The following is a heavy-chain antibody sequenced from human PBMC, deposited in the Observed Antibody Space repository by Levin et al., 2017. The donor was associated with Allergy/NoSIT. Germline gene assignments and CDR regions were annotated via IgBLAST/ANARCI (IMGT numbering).Heavy chain of an antibody. V-gene: IGHV1-2*02. D-gene: IGHD3-10*01. J-gene: IGHJ6*02. CDR3: ARDPTSPRTLPAAISRITMVRGTKSAGGMDV. Sequence: ASVKVSCKASGYTFTGYYMHWVRQAPGQGLEWMGWINPNSGGTNYAQKFQGRVTMTRDTSISTAYMELSRLRSDDTAVYYCARDPTSPRTLPAAISRITMVRGTKSAGGMDVWGQGTTVTVSS. CDR2: INPNSGGT. CDR1: GYTFTGYY.